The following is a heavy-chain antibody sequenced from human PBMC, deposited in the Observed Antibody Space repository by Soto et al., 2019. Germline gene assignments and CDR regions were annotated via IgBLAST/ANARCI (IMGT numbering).Heavy chain of an antibody. V-gene: IGHV6-1*01. CDR1: GDSVSSNSAA. CDR3: ARGEQYSGRIFDY. Sequence: PSQTLSLTCGISGDSVSSNSAAWNWLRQSPSRGLEWLGRTYYRSKGYNDYAVSVESRITINPDTSKNHFSLQLNFVTPEDTAVYFCARGEQYSGRIFDYWGQGTLVTVSS. CDR2: TYYRSKGYN. J-gene: IGHJ4*02. D-gene: IGHD1-26*01.